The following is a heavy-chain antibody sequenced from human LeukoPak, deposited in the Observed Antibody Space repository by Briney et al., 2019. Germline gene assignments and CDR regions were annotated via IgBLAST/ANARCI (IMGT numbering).Heavy chain of an antibody. CDR1: GFIFSNYW. D-gene: IGHD3-10*01. Sequence: GESLKISCQVSGFIFSNYWIGWVRQMPGKGLESMGLIYPADSDTTYSPSFQGQVTISADRSISTVYLQWSSLKASDTAMYYCARQSRDGSKNRGYYFDYWGQGTLVTVSS. V-gene: IGHV5-51*01. CDR3: ARQSRDGSKNRGYYFDY. J-gene: IGHJ4*02. CDR2: IYPADSDT.